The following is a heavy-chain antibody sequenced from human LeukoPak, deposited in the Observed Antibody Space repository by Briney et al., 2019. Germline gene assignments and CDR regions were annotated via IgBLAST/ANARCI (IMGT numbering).Heavy chain of an antibody. CDR3: ADRRRYNYGLDY. D-gene: IGHD5-18*01. J-gene: IGHJ4*02. V-gene: IGHV4-34*01. Sequence: PSETLSLTCAVYGGSFSGYYWSWIRQPPGKGLEWIGEINHSGSTNYNPSLKSRVTISVDTSKNQFSLKLSSVTAADTAVYYCADRRRYNYGLDYWGQGTLVTVSS. CDR1: GGSFSGYY. CDR2: INHSGST.